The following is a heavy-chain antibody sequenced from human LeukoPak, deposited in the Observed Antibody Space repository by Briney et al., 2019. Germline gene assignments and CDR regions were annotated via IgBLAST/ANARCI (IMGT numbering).Heavy chain of an antibody. CDR3: AKDITSGLLSDAFDI. Sequence: PGGSLRLSCAASGFTFDDYAMHWVRQAPGKGLEWVSGISWNSGSIGYADSVKGRFTISRDNAKNSLYLQMNSLRAEDMALYYCAKDITSGLLSDAFDIWGQGTMVTVSS. CDR1: GFTFDDYA. V-gene: IGHV3-9*03. D-gene: IGHD2-15*01. J-gene: IGHJ3*02. CDR2: ISWNSGSI.